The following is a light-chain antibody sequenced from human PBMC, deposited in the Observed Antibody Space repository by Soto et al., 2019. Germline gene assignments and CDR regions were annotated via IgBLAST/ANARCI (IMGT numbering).Light chain of an antibody. CDR2: GAS. J-gene: IGKJ2*01. Sequence: EIVLTQSPGTLSLSPGEGATLSCRASQSVSSRNLAWFRQKPGQAPRLLNYGASNRAPGIPDRFSGSGSGTDFILTVNRVAPEDIAVYYCHAYGDSPPAYTFGQGTKLQIK. CDR3: HAYGDSPPAYT. V-gene: IGKV3-20*01. CDR1: QSVSSRN.